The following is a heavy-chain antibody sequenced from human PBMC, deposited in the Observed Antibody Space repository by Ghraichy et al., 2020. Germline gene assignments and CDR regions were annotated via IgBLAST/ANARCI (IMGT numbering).Heavy chain of an antibody. V-gene: IGHV3-7*01. CDR2: IKQDGSEK. J-gene: IGHJ4*02. CDR1: GFTFSSYW. Sequence: LTCAASGFTFSSYWMSWVRQAPGKGLEWVANIKQDGSEKYYVDSVKGRFTISRDNAKNLLYLQMNSLRAEDTAVYYCARMAHCSSTSCYPEGVDYWGQGTLVTVSS. D-gene: IGHD2-2*01. CDR3: ARMAHCSSTSCYPEGVDY.